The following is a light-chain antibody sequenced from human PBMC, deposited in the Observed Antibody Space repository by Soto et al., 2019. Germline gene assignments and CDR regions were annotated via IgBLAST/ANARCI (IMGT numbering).Light chain of an antibody. CDR3: QPYGSAIQT. Sequence: EIVLTQSPGTLSLSPGERVTLSCRASQSVRSNFLAWYQQRPGQAPRLLIYGASSRATGIPERVSGSGSGTDFPLLISSLEPEDRALYYSQPYGSAIQTFGQG. V-gene: IGKV3-20*01. CDR1: QSVRSNF. J-gene: IGKJ1*01. CDR2: GAS.